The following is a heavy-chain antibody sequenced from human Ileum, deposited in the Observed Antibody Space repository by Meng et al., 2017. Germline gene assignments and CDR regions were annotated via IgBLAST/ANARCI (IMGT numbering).Heavy chain of an antibody. CDR3: VSERRRSYFFDY. V-gene: IGHV4-30-4*01. Sequence: QVQLQESGPGLVKPSQTLSLNCTVSGGSITSGDYYRCWIRQPPGKGLEWIGYIFYPGATYSNPSLKSRVTVSLDTSKSQFSLKLSSVTAADTAIYYCVSERRRSYFFDYWGQGTLVTVSS. J-gene: IGHJ4*02. CDR2: IFYPGAT. CDR1: GGSITSGDYY.